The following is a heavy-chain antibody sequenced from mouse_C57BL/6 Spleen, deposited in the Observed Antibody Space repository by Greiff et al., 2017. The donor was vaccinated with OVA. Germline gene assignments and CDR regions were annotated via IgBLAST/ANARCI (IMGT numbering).Heavy chain of an antibody. V-gene: IGHV1-4*01. J-gene: IGHJ3*01. CDR1: GYTFTSYT. CDR2: INPSSGYT. CDR3: AREESLAWFAY. Sequence: VQLQESGAELARPGASVKMSCKASGYTFTSYTMHWVKQRPGQGLEWIGYINPSSGYTKYNQKFKDKATLTADKSSSTAYMQLSSLTSEDSAVYYCAREESLAWFAYWGQGTLVTVSA.